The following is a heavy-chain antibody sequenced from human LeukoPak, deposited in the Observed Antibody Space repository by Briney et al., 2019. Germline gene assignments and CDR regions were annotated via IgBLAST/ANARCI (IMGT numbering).Heavy chain of an antibody. CDR1: GFTVSSNY. CDR2: IYSGGST. CDR3: ARTQGGSYYGYFDY. Sequence: GGSLRLSCAASGFTVSSNYMSWVRQAPGKGLEWVPVIYSGGSTYYTDSVKGRFTISRDNSKNTVYLQMNSLRAEDTAVYYCARTQGGSYYGYFDYWGQGTLVTVSS. D-gene: IGHD1-26*01. V-gene: IGHV3-53*01. J-gene: IGHJ4*02.